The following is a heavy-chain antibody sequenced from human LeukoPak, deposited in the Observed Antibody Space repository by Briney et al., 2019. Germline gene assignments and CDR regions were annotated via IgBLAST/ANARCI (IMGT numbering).Heavy chain of an antibody. CDR2: INYSGST. J-gene: IGHJ4*02. V-gene: IGHV4-59*01. D-gene: IGHD1-7*01. CDR1: GGSISRYY. Sequence: SETLSLTCTVSGGSISRYYWSWIRQPPGKGLEWIGYINYSGSTKYNPSLKSRVTISVDTSKNQFSLKLTSVSAADTAVYYCARDFVSAGGELPFDSWGQGTLVTVSS. CDR3: ARDFVSAGGELPFDS.